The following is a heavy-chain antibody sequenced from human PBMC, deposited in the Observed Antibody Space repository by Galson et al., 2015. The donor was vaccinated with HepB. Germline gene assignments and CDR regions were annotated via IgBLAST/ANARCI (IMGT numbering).Heavy chain of an antibody. J-gene: IGHJ4*02. D-gene: IGHD5-18*01. CDR3: ARGEYSYGYFY. V-gene: IGHV4-34*01. Sequence: ETLSLTCAVYGGSFSGYYWSWIRQPPGKGLEWIGEINHSGSTNYNPSLKSRVTISVDTSKSQFSLKLSSVTAADTAVYYCARGEYSYGYFYWGQGTLVTVSS. CDR1: GGSFSGYY. CDR2: INHSGST.